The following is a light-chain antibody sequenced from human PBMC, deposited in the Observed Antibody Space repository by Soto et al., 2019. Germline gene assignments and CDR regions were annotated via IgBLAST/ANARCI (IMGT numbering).Light chain of an antibody. V-gene: IGKV1-5*03. CDR2: KVS. CDR1: QSISSW. J-gene: IGKJ1*01. CDR3: QNDSSLWT. Sequence: DIQMTQSPSTLSASVGDRVTITCRASQSISSWLAWYQQKPGKAPKLLIYKVSSLENGVPSRFGGGGSGTEFSRTISILQHDDFATYYCQNDSSLWTFVQGTRVEIK.